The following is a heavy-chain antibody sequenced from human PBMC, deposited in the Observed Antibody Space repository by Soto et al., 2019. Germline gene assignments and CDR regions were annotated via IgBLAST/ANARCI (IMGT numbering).Heavy chain of an antibody. Sequence: GGSLRLSCVGSGFTFSDTGMHWVRQAPGKGLEWVAMISHNGGSKQYKDSVRGRFTISRDNSENTVYLLMDSLRAEDTAVYYCAREPYSGYGHFDHWGQGTLVTVSS. V-gene: IGHV3-30*03. CDR2: ISHNGGSK. D-gene: IGHD5-12*01. CDR1: GFTFSDTG. CDR3: AREPYSGYGHFDH. J-gene: IGHJ4*02.